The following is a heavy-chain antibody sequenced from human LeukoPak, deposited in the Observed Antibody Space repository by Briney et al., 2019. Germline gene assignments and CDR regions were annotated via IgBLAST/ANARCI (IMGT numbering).Heavy chain of an antibody. V-gene: IGHV3-21*04. J-gene: IGHJ4*02. CDR3: AKWREGNDVYYFDY. CDR2: IISSSSYI. Sequence: GGSLRLSCAASGFTFSSYSMNWVRQAPGKGLEWVSSIISSSSYIYYADSVKGRFTISRDNSKNTLYLQMNSLRAEDTAVYYCAKWREGNDVYYFDYWGQGTLVTVSS. D-gene: IGHD1-1*01. CDR1: GFTFSSYS.